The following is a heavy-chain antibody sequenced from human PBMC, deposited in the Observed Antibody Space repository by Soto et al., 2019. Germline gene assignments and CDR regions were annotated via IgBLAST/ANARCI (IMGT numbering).Heavy chain of an antibody. V-gene: IGHV3-74*01. CDR3: VKGGYYSFDAFDM. D-gene: IGHD3-22*01. J-gene: IGHJ3*02. CDR1: GFTFFNYW. CDR2: INSDGTST. Sequence: GGSLRLSCAASGFTFFNYWTHWVRQTPGRGLVWVSRINSDGTSTSYADSVKGRFTISRDNARNTLDLQMNRLRAEDTAVYYCVKGGYYSFDAFDMWGQGTMVTVS.